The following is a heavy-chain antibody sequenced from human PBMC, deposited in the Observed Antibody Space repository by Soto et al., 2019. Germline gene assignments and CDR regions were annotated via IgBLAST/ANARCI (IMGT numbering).Heavy chain of an antibody. CDR3: ARDYSSGWNDGMDV. Sequence: GGSLRLSCAASGFTFSSYSMNWVRQAPGKGLEWVSSISSSSSYIYYADSMKGRFTISRDNAKNSLYLQMNSLRAEDTAVYYWARDYSSGWNDGMDVWGQGTTVTVSS. CDR2: ISSSSSYI. D-gene: IGHD6-19*01. CDR1: GFTFSSYS. V-gene: IGHV3-21*01. J-gene: IGHJ6*02.